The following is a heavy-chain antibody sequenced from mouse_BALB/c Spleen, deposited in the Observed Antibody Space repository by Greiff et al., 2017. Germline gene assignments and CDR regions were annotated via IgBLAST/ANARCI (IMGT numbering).Heavy chain of an antibody. CDR3: ARGIYYGNFYGYFDV. V-gene: IGHV5-6-5*01. CDR1: GFTFSSYA. J-gene: IGHJ1*01. Sequence: EVKLMESGGGLVKPGGSLKLSCAASGFTFSSYAMSWVRQTPEKRLEWVASISSDGSTYYPDSVKGRFTISRDNARNILYLQMSSLRSEDTAMYYCARGIYYGNFYGYFDVWGAGTTVTVSA. D-gene: IGHD2-1*01. CDR2: ISSDGST.